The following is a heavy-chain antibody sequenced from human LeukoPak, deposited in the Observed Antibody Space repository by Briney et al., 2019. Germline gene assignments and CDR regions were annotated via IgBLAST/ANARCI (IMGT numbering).Heavy chain of an antibody. CDR3: AKQLGYCSDGSCYFPY. CDR2: ISNNGGYP. CDR1: GFTFSSYG. V-gene: IGHV3-23*01. Sequence: QAGGSLRLSCAASGFTFSSYGMHWVRQAPGKGLEWVSAISNNGGYPYYADSVHGRFTISRDNSNRTLCLQMNSLRAEDTAVYYCAKQLGYCSDGSCYFPYWGQGTLVTVSS. J-gene: IGHJ4*02. D-gene: IGHD2-15*01.